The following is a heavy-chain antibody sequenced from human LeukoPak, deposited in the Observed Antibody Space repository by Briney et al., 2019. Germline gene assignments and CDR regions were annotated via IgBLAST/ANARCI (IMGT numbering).Heavy chain of an antibody. Sequence: PGGSLRLSCAASGFTFDDYGMSWVRQAPGKGLEWVSGINWNGGSTGYADSVKGRFTISRDNSKNTLYLQMNSLRAEDTAVYYCAKDPAVVVPAVFDYWGQGTLVTVSS. CDR2: INWNGGST. D-gene: IGHD2-2*01. CDR1: GFTFDDYG. J-gene: IGHJ4*02. V-gene: IGHV3-20*04. CDR3: AKDPAVVVPAVFDY.